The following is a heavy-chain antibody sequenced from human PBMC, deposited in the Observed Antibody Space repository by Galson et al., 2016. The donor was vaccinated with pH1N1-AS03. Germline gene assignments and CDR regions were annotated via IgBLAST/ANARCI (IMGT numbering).Heavy chain of an antibody. CDR2: IHYSGST. V-gene: IGHV4-59*11. CDR1: GGSINSHY. Sequence: SETLSLTCTVSGGSINSHYWSWIRQPPGKGLEWIGCIHYSGSTNYNPSLKSRVTISLDKSKNQFSLKLSSMTAADTAVYYCARGNTVFGVVLNEFDIWGQGTMVTVSS. J-gene: IGHJ3*02. D-gene: IGHD3-3*01. CDR3: ARGNTVFGVVLNEFDI.